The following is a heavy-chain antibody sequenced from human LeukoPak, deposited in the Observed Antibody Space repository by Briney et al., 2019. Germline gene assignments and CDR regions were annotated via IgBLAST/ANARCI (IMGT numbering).Heavy chain of an antibody. CDR3: ASYGGNSEYAY. CDR2: IYTSGST. V-gene: IGHV4-4*07. D-gene: IGHD4-23*01. Sequence: SETLSLTCTVSGGSISSYYWSWIRQPAGKGLEWIGRIYTSGSTNYNPSLKSRVTISVDTSKNQFSLKLSSVTAADTVVYYCASYGGNSEYAYWGQGTLVTVSS. CDR1: GGSISSYY. J-gene: IGHJ4*02.